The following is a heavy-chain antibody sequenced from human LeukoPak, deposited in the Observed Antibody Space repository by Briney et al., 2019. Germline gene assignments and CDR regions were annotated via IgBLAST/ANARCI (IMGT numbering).Heavy chain of an antibody. CDR2: IYTSGST. J-gene: IGHJ3*02. CDR3: ARGSFLTFFDI. V-gene: IGHV4-61*02. Sequence: PSQTLSLTCTVSGSSISSGSYYWSWIRQPAGKGLEWIGRIYTSGSTNYNPSLKSRVTISVDTSKNQFSLKLSSVTAADTAVYYCARGSFLTFFDIWGQGTMVTVSS. D-gene: IGHD2/OR15-2a*01. CDR1: GSSISSGSYY.